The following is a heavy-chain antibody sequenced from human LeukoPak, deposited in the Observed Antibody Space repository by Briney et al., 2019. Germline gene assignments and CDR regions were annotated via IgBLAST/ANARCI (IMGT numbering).Heavy chain of an antibody. CDR1: GFTFSSHA. CDR2: IFSST. Sequence: GSLRLSCAGSGFTFSSHAMSWVRQAPGKGLEWVSFIFSSTHYSDSVKGRFTISRDNSKNTLYLQMNSLRAEDTVVYYCARRAGAYSHSYDYWGQGTLVTVSS. V-gene: IGHV3-53*01. D-gene: IGHD4/OR15-4a*01. CDR3: ARRAGAYSHSYDY. J-gene: IGHJ4*02.